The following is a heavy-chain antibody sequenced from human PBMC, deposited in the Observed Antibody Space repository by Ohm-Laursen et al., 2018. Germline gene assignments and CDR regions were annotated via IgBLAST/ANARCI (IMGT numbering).Heavy chain of an antibody. CDR2: IIPIFGTA. CDR1: GGTFSSYA. V-gene: IGHV1-69*06. Sequence: GASVKVSCKSSGGTFSSYAISWVRQAPGQGLEWMGGIIPIFGTANYAQKFQGRVTITADKSTSTAYMELSSLRSEDTAVYYCASSGRGLWPRDFDYWGQGTLVTVSS. D-gene: IGHD4/OR15-4a*01. J-gene: IGHJ4*02. CDR3: ASSGRGLWPRDFDY.